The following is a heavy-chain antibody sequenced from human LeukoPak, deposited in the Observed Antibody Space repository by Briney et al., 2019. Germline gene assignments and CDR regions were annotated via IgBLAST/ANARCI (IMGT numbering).Heavy chain of an antibody. D-gene: IGHD2-15*01. J-gene: IGHJ4*02. Sequence: GGSLRLSCAVSGFTFSSYAMTWVRQAPGQGLEWVSAFSGSGGSTYYADSVKGRFTISRDNSKNTLYLQMNSLRAEDTAVYYCAKDSPLYCSGGSCRAAVDYWGQGTLVTVSS. CDR1: GFTFSSYA. CDR3: AKDSPLYCSGGSCRAAVDY. CDR2: FSGSGGST. V-gene: IGHV3-23*01.